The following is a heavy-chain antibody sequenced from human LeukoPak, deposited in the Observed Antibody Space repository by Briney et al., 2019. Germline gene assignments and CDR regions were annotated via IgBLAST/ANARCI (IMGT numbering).Heavy chain of an antibody. CDR3: AKRPSDYGDYVSYFDY. CDR1: GFTFDDYG. CDR2: INWNGGST. J-gene: IGHJ4*02. D-gene: IGHD4-17*01. V-gene: IGHV3-20*04. Sequence: PGGSLRLSCAASGFTFDDYGMSWVRQAPGKGLEWVSGINWNGGSTGYADSVKGRFTISRDNAKNSLYLQMNSLRAEDTAVYYCAKRPSDYGDYVSYFDYWGQGTLVTVSS.